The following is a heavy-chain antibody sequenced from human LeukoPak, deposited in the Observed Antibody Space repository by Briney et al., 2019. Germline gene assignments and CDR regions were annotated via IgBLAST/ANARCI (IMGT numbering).Heavy chain of an antibody. CDR3: ARPGGWLLRFDY. CDR1: GGSFSGYY. CDR2: INHSGST. V-gene: IGHV4-34*01. J-gene: IGHJ4*02. Sequence: SETLSLTCAVYGGSFSGYYWSWIRQPPGKGLEWIGEINHSGSTNYNPSLKSRVTISVDTSKNQFSLKLSSVTAADTAVYYCARPGGWLLRFDYWGQGTLVTVSS. D-gene: IGHD3-22*01.